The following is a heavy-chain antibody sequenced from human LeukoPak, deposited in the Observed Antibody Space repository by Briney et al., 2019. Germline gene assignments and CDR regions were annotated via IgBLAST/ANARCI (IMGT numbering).Heavy chain of an antibody. CDR1: GGSISSGDYY. CDR3: ASFSGSYYSYFDY. V-gene: IGHV4-30-4*08. CDR2: IYYSRST. Sequence: SETLFLTCTVSGGSISSGDYYWSWIRQPPGKGLEWIGYIYYSRSTYYNPSLKSRVTISVDTSKNQFSLKLSSVTAADTAVYYCASFSGSYYSYFDYWGQGTLVTVSS. D-gene: IGHD1-26*01. J-gene: IGHJ4*02.